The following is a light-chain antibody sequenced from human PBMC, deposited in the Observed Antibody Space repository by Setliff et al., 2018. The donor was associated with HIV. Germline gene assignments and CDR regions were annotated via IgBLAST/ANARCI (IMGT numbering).Light chain of an antibody. CDR2: EVN. J-gene: IGLJ1*01. Sequence: QSVLTQPASVSGSPGQSITLSCTDTRSDVGNYKLVSWYQQSPGNGPKLIIYEVNKRPSGVYNRFSASISCNTASLTISGLQEEDEAYYYCCSYGRNHVFGTGTKVTVL. CDR3: CSYGRNHV. CDR1: RSDVGNYKL. V-gene: IGLV2-23*02.